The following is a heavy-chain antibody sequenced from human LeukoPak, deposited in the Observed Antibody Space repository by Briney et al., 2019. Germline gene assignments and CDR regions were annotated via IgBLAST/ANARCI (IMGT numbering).Heavy chain of an antibody. CDR1: GGSISSYC. CDR3: ARITILGQLWYFDY. CDR2: IYYSGST. V-gene: IGHV4-59*01. J-gene: IGHJ4*02. Sequence: SETLSLTCTVSGGSISSYCWSWIRQPPGKGLEWIGYIYYSGSTNYNPSLKSRVTISVDTSKNQFSLKLSSVTAADTAVYYCARITILGQLWYFDYWGQGTLVTVSS. D-gene: IGHD5-18*01.